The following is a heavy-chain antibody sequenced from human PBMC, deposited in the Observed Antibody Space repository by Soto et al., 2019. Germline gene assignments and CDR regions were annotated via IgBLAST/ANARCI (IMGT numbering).Heavy chain of an antibody. J-gene: IGHJ6*02. CDR3: ARKGIAAANYYYYGMDV. D-gene: IGHD6-13*01. Sequence: SETLSLTCTVSGGSISSSSYYWGWIRQPPGKGLEWIGSIYYSGSTYYNPSLKSRVTISVDTSKNQFSLKLSSVTAADTAVYYCARKGIAAANYYYYGMDVWGQGTTVTVS. V-gene: IGHV4-39*01. CDR2: IYYSGST. CDR1: GGSISSSSYY.